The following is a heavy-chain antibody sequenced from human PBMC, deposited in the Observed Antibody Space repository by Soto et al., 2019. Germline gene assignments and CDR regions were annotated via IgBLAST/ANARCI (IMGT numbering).Heavy chain of an antibody. CDR3: ARDSRDFGSGSYTPLFDY. CDR2: ISTSSSYT. Sequence: SGGSLRLSCAASGFIFSDYYVSWIRQDPGKGLEWISYISTSSSYTNYADSVKGRFTISRDNTDNSLYLQMDNLRAEDTAVYYCARDSRDFGSGSYTPLFDYWGQGALVTVSS. CDR1: GFIFSDYY. V-gene: IGHV3-11*05. J-gene: IGHJ4*02. D-gene: IGHD3-10*01.